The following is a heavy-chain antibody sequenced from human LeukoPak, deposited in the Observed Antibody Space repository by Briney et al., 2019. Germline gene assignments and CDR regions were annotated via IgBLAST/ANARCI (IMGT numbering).Heavy chain of an antibody. J-gene: IGHJ3*02. Sequence: GGSLRPSCAASGFTFSSHAMNWVRQAPGKGLEWISSISTDSLTIKYADFVSGQFTISRDNAEHLLFLQMNSLRAEDTAVYYCARKAQTGSHSGPFDIWGQGTLVTVSS. D-gene: IGHD1-26*01. CDR2: ISTDSLTI. CDR3: ARKAQTGSHSGPFDI. CDR1: GFTFSSHA. V-gene: IGHV3-48*04.